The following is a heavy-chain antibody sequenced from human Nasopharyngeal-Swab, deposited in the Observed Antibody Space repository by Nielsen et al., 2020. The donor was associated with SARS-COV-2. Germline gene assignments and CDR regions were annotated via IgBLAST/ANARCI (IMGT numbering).Heavy chain of an antibody. D-gene: IGHD6-19*01. CDR2: IDNDGRRT. CDR3: VKYGSG. Sequence: GGSLRLSCSASQFTFRTYWIHWVRQAPGKGPEWVSRIDNDGRRTFYADLVKGRFTISRDNTKNTLYLQMNSLSAEDTALYYCVKYGSGWGQGTLVTVSS. J-gene: IGHJ4*02. CDR1: QFTFRTYW. V-gene: IGHV3-74*01.